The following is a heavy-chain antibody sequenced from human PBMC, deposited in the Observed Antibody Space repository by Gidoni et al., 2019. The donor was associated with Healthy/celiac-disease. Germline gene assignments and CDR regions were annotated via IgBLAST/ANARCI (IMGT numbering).Heavy chain of an antibody. Sequence: QLQLQESGPGLVKPSETLSLTCTVSGGSISRSSYYWGWIRQPPGKGLEWIGSIYYSGSTYYNPALKSRVTISVDTSKNQFSLKLSSVTAADTAVYYCARLVYGDYVYYYGMDVWGQGTTVTVSS. CDR2: IYYSGST. CDR1: GGSISRSSYY. J-gene: IGHJ6*02. D-gene: IGHD4-17*01. V-gene: IGHV4-39*01. CDR3: ARLVYGDYVYYYGMDV.